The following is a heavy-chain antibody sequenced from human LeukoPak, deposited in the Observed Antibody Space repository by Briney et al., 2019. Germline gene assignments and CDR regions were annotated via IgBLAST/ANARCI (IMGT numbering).Heavy chain of an antibody. CDR1: GYTFTSYG. Sequence: ASVKVSCKASGYTFTSYGISWVRQAPGQGLEWMGWISAYNGNTNYAQKLQGRVTMTTDTSTSTAYMELRSLRSDDTAVYYCATPSGASGWYGWFDPWGQGTLVTVSS. CDR3: ATPSGASGWYGWFDP. D-gene: IGHD6-19*01. CDR2: ISAYNGNT. V-gene: IGHV1-18*01. J-gene: IGHJ5*02.